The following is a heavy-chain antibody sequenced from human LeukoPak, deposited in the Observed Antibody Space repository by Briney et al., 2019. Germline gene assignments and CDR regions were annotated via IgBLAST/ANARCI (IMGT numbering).Heavy chain of an antibody. CDR3: AKIGVIGNWYYDV. Sequence: GGSLRLSCAASGFSFSSHGMSWVRQAPWKGPEWVSSISSGSDYTFYADSVKGRFTISRDNSKNTLYLQMNSLRAGDTAIYYCAKIGVIGNWYYDVWGRGTLVTISS. V-gene: IGHV3-23*01. CDR1: GFSFSSHG. D-gene: IGHD3-10*01. J-gene: IGHJ2*01. CDR2: ISSGSDYT.